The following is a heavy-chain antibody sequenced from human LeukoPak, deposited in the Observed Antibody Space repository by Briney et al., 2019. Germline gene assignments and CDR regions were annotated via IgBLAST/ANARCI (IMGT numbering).Heavy chain of an antibody. CDR2: INPSGGFT. CDR1: GYSSSTHW. V-gene: IGHV1-46*01. J-gene: IGHJ5*02. Sequence: VSVKVSCKASGYSSSTHWMHWVRQAPGQGLEWMGIINPSGGFTSYAQKLQGRVTVTRDMSTSTVYMELSNLRSEDTAVYYCARDQSGEWELLSGWWFDPWGQGTLVTVSS. CDR3: ARDQSGEWELLSGWWFDP. D-gene: IGHD1-26*01.